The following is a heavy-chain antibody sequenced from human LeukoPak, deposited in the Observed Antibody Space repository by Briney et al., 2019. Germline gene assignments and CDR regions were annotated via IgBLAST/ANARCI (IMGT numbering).Heavy chain of an antibody. J-gene: IGHJ3*02. CDR1: GGSFSGYY. D-gene: IGHD2-2*01. CDR3: ARGGLVVVPTDVPRAFDI. Sequence: SETLSLTCAVYGGSFSGYYWSWIRQPPGKGLEWIGEINHRGSTNYNPSLKSRLNISVDTSKIQISLKLSSVTASDTAVYYCARGGLVVVPTDVPRAFDIWGLGTMVTVSS. CDR2: INHRGST. V-gene: IGHV4-34*01.